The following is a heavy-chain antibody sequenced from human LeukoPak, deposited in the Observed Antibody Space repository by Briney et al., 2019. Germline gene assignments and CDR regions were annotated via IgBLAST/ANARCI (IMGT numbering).Heavy chain of an antibody. D-gene: IGHD3-16*01. CDR3: TRYQYYDYVWGTYAFDI. CDR2: IRSKANSYAT. Sequence: AGGSLRLSCAASGFTFSGSAMHWVRQASGKGLEWVGRIRSKANSYATAYAASVKGRFTISRDDSKNTAYLQMNSLKTEDTAVYYCTRYQYYDYVWGTYAFDIWGQGTMVTVSS. J-gene: IGHJ3*02. CDR1: GFTFSGSA. V-gene: IGHV3-73*01.